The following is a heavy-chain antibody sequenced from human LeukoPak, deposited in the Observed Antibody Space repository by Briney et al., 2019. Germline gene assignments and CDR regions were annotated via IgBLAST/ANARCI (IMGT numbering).Heavy chain of an antibody. CDR3: ARGVGQDAFDI. Sequence: GGSLRLSCAASGFTFSSYGMHWVRQAPGKGLEWVAVIWYDGSNKYYADSVKGRFTISRDNSKNTLYLQMNSLRAEDTAVYYCARGVGQDAFDIWGQGTMVTVSS. CDR1: GFTFSSYG. V-gene: IGHV3-33*01. CDR2: IWYDGSNK. D-gene: IGHD1-26*01. J-gene: IGHJ3*02.